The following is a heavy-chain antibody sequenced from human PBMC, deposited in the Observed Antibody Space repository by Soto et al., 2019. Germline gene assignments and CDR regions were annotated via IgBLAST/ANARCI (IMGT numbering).Heavy chain of an antibody. CDR3: ARGFPGSDWYYYFDS. J-gene: IGHJ4*02. D-gene: IGHD6-19*01. V-gene: IGHV4-59*01. Sequence: PSETLSLTCTVSSGSISGYYWGWIRQPPGEGLEWIGYVHYSGNPNYSPSFKSRVTMSVDTSKNRFSLKLNSVTAADTAVYYCARGFPGSDWYYYFDSWGPGTLVTVSS. CDR1: SGSISGYY. CDR2: VHYSGNP.